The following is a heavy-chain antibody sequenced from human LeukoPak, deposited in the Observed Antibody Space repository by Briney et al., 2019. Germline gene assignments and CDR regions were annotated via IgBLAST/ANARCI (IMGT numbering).Heavy chain of an antibody. D-gene: IGHD3-10*01. CDR3: ASLRITMVRGVIPDY. Sequence: SQTLSLTCTVSGGSISSGYYWGWIRQPPGKGLEWIGSIYHSGSTYYNPSLKSRVTISVDTSKNQFSLKLSSVTAADTAVYYCASLRITMVRGVIPDYWGQGTLVTVSS. J-gene: IGHJ4*02. V-gene: IGHV4-38-2*02. CDR1: GGSISSGYY. CDR2: IYHSGST.